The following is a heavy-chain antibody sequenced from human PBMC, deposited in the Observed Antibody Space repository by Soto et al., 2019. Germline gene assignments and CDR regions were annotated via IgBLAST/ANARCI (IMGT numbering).Heavy chain of an antibody. CDR1: GYSFTSYW. D-gene: IGHD1-26*01. J-gene: IGHJ6*02. V-gene: IGHV5-51*01. CDR3: ARQRREYYYYYGMDV. Sequence: GGSLKISCKGSGYSFTSYWIGWVRQMPGKGLEWRGIIYPGDSDTRYSPSFQGQVTISADKSISTAYLQWSSLKASDTAMYYCARQRREYYYYYGMDVWGQGTTVTVSS. CDR2: IYPGDSDT.